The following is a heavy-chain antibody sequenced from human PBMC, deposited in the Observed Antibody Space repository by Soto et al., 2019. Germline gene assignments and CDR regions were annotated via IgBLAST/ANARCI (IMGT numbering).Heavy chain of an antibody. J-gene: IGHJ4*02. CDR3: AKGGPDGFCSGGRCYFDY. D-gene: IGHD2-15*01. V-gene: IGHV3-9*01. Sequence: HPGASLRPSSAASGFTFDDYAMHWFRRVPGKGLEWVSSISWNSNIIGYADSVKGRFTISRDNAKNSLYLQMNSLRPEDTALYYCAKGGPDGFCSGGRCYFDYWGQGT. CDR2: ISWNSNII. CDR1: GFTFDDYA.